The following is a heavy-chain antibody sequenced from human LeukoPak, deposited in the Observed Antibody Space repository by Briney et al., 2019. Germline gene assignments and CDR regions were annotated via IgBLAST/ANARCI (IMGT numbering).Heavy chain of an antibody. Sequence: PGASLQISCQGSGYNFTNYWISWVRQMPGKGLEWMGTIDPSDSYNNYTPSFQGHVTISADKSISTAYLQWSSLKASDTAMYYCARAYSRSRFDYWGQGTLVTVSS. V-gene: IGHV5-10-1*01. J-gene: IGHJ4*02. D-gene: IGHD6-6*01. CDR2: IDPSDSYN. CDR3: ARAYSRSRFDY. CDR1: GYNFTNYW.